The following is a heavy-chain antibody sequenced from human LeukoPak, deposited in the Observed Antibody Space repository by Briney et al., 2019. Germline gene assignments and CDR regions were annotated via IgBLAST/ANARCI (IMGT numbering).Heavy chain of an antibody. D-gene: IGHD4-17*01. CDR3: CWMTTMTTVDY. Sequence: GGSLRLSCAASGFTFSSYGMHWVRQAPGKGLEWVAVIWYDGNNKYYADSVKGRFTISRDNFKNTLSLQMNSLGAEDTAVYYCCWMTTMTTVDYWGQGTLVTVSS. CDR2: IWYDGNNK. J-gene: IGHJ4*02. CDR1: GFTFSSYG. V-gene: IGHV3-33*01.